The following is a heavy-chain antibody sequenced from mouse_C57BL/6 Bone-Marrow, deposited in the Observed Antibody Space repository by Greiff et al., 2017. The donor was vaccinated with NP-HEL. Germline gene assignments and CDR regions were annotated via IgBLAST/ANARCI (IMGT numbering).Heavy chain of an antibody. CDR3: TGITTVVATEYFDV. J-gene: IGHJ1*03. D-gene: IGHD1-1*01. V-gene: IGHV1-5*01. CDR1: GYTFTSYW. Sequence: VQLQQSGTVLARPGASVKMSCKTSGYTFTSYWMHWVKQRPGQGLEWIGAIYPGNSDTSYNQKFKGKAKLTAVTSASTAYMELSSLTNEDSAVYYCTGITTVVATEYFDVWGTGTTVTVSS. CDR2: IYPGNSDT.